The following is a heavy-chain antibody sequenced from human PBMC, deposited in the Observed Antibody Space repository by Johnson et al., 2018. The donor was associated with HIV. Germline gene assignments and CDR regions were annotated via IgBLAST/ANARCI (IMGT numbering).Heavy chain of an antibody. CDR1: TFRFSSYP. CDR3: AVLCSGCADAFDV. D-gene: IGHD3-10*01. CDR2: ISYDGSNK. V-gene: IGHV3-30-3*01. Sequence: QVQLVESGGGVVQPGRSLRLSCAASTFRFSSYPMHWVRQAPGKGLEWVAVISYDGSNKYYADSVKGRFTISSDNSKNTLYLQMNSLSAEDGAVYYCAVLCSGCADAFDVWGQGTMVTVS. J-gene: IGHJ3*01.